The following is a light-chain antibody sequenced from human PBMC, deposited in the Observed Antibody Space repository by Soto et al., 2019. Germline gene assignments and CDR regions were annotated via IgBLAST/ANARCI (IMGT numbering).Light chain of an antibody. CDR2: GAS. CDR1: QSVSSSY. V-gene: IGKV3-20*01. CDR3: QQYGSSPRYT. J-gene: IGKJ2*01. Sequence: EIVLTQSPGTLSLSPGERATLYCRASQSVSSSYLAWYQQKPGQAPRLLIYGASSRATGIPDRFSGSGSGTDFTLTISRLEPEDFAVYYCQQYGSSPRYTFGQGTKLEFK.